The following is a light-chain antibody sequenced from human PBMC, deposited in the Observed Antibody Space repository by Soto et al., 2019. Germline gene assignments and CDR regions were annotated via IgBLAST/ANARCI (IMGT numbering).Light chain of an antibody. CDR3: PPYHTYE. CDR1: QSIASW. CDR2: DAS. J-gene: IGKJ1*01. V-gene: IGKV1-5*01. Sequence: EIQMTQSPSTVSASVGDRVTITCRASQSIASWLAWYQQKPGRAPDLLIYDASTLKSGVQTRFSGSGSVTEFTLTISDLQPDDFATYSCPPYHTYEFGQGT.